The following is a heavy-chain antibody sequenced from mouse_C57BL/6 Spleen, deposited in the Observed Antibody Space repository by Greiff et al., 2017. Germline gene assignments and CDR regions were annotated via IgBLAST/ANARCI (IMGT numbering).Heavy chain of an antibody. J-gene: IGHJ4*01. CDR2: IHPNSGST. CDR3: ARAYPIYAMDY. Sequence: QVHVKQSGAELVKPGASVKLSCKASGYTFTSYWMHWVKQRPGQGLEWIGMIHPNSGSTNYNEKFKSKATLTVDKSSSTAYMQLSSLTSEDSAVYYCARAYPIYAMDYWGQGTSVTVSS. CDR1: GYTFTSYW. D-gene: IGHD6-5*01. V-gene: IGHV1-64*01.